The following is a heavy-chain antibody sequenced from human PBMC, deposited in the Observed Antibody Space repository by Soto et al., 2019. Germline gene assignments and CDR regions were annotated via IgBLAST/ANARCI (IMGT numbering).Heavy chain of an antibody. Sequence: PGGSLRLSCSASGFTFSRYGMHWVRQAAGKGLEYLSGINNYGDRTDYADSVKGRFIISRDNSKNILYLQMTSLRVEDTAVYYCVNFDWIEKIDYWGQGTLVTVSS. J-gene: IGHJ4*02. CDR1: GFTFSRYG. CDR2: INNYGDRT. CDR3: VNFDWIEKIDY. V-gene: IGHV3-64D*08. D-gene: IGHD3-9*01.